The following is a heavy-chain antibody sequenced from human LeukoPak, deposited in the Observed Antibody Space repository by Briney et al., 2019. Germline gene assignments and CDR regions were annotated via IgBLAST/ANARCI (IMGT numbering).Heavy chain of an antibody. CDR2: IYTSGST. CDR1: GGSINSGGYY. J-gene: IGHJ3*02. V-gene: IGHV4-61*02. CDR3: ARVRGGGYCSSTSCPLVHAFDI. D-gene: IGHD2-2*01. Sequence: PSQTLSLTCTVSGGSINSGGYYWSWIRQPAGKGLEWIGRIYTSGSTNYNPSLKSRVTISVDTSKNQFSLKLSSVTAADTAVYYCARVRGGGYCSSTSCPLVHAFDIWGQGTMVTVSS.